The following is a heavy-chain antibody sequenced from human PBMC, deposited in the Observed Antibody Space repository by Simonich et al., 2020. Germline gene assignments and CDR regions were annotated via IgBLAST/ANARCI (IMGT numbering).Heavy chain of an antibody. J-gene: IGHJ4*02. CDR1: GFTFSSYE. CDR2: ISSSGSNI. Sequence: EVQLVESGGGLVQPGGSLRLSCAASGFTFSSYEMNWVRQAPGEGLKWVSYISSSGSNIYYADSVKGRFTISRDNAKNSLYLQMNSLRAEDTAVYYCARHYYGDYYFDYWGQGTLVTVSS. V-gene: IGHV3-48*03. D-gene: IGHD4-17*01. CDR3: ARHYYGDYYFDY.